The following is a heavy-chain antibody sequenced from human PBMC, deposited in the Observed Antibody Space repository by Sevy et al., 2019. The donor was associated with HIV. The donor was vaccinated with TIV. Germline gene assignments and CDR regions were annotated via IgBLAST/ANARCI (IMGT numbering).Heavy chain of an antibody. Sequence: GGSLRLSCAASGFTFSSYWMHWVHQAPGKGLVWVSRINSDGSSTSYADSVKGRFTISRDNAKNTLYLQMNSLRAEDTAVYYCAREGEDFWSGYAFDYWGQGTLVTVSS. D-gene: IGHD3-3*01. CDR1: GFTFSSYW. V-gene: IGHV3-74*01. CDR2: INSDGSST. J-gene: IGHJ4*02. CDR3: AREGEDFWSGYAFDY.